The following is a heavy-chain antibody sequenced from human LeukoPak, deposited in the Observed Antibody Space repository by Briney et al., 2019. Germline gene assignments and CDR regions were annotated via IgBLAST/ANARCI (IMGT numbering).Heavy chain of an antibody. CDR2: IYYSGST. J-gene: IGHJ5*02. CDR1: GGSISSYY. CDR3: ARDVVVVTAILINWFDP. D-gene: IGHD2-21*02. V-gene: IGHV4-59*12. Sequence: SSETLSLTCTVTGGSISSYYWSWIRQPPGKGLEWIGYIYYSGSTNYNPSLKSRVTMSVDTSKNQFSLKLSSVTAADTAVYYCARDVVVVTAILINWFDPWGQGTLVTVSS.